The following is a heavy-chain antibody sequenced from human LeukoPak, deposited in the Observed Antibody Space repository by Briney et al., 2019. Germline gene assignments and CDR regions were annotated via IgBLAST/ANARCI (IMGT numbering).Heavy chain of an antibody. Sequence: SVKVSCKASGGTFSSYAISWVRQAPGQGLEWMGGIIPIFGTANYAQKFQGRVMITTDESTRTAYMELSSLRSEDTAVYYCASALFTDSASWYYYMDVWGKGTTVTVSS. CDR1: GGTFSSYA. CDR3: ASALFTDSASWYYYMDV. J-gene: IGHJ6*03. V-gene: IGHV1-69*05. D-gene: IGHD2-15*01. CDR2: IIPIFGTA.